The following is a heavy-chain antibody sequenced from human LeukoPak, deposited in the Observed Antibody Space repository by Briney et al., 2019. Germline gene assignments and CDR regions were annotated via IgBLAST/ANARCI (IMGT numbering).Heavy chain of an antibody. D-gene: IGHD6-19*01. CDR2: IYYSGST. CDR3: ATEQWLVSGHFDY. J-gene: IGHJ4*02. V-gene: IGHV4-59*08. CDR1: GGSISSYY. Sequence: SETLSLTCTVSGGSISSYYWSWIRQPPGKGLEWIGYIYYSGSTNYNPSLKSRVTISVDTSKNQFSLKLGSVTAADTAVYYCATEQWLVSGHFDYWGQGTLVTVSS.